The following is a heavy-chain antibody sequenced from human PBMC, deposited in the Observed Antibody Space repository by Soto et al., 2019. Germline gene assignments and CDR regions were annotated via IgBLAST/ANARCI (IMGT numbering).Heavy chain of an antibody. D-gene: IGHD6-19*01. V-gene: IGHV4-61*08. CDR2: IYYSGST. J-gene: IGHJ6*02. Sequence: SETLSLTCTVSGGSISSGGYYWSWIRQHPGKGLEWIGYIYYSGSTNYNPSLKSRVTISVDTSKNQFSLKLSSVTAADTAVYYCARVASSGWTYYYYGMDVWGQGTTVTVSS. CDR1: GGSISSGGYY. CDR3: ARVASSGWTYYYYGMDV.